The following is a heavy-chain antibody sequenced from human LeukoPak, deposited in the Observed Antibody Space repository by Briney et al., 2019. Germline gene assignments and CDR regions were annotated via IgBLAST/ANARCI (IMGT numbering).Heavy chain of an antibody. D-gene: IGHD5-24*01. Sequence: PGGSLRLSCAASGFTFSSYAMSWVRQAPRKGLEWVSAISGSGGSTYYADSVKGRFTISRDNSKNTLYLQMNSLRAEDTAVYYCARDGYNAEGFDYWGQGTLVTVSS. J-gene: IGHJ4*02. CDR2: ISGSGGST. CDR1: GFTFSSYA. V-gene: IGHV3-23*01. CDR3: ARDGYNAEGFDY.